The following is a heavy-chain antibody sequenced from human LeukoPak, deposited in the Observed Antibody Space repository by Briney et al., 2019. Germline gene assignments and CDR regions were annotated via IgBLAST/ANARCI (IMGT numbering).Heavy chain of an antibody. J-gene: IGHJ5*02. CDR3: ARHVSSTSCTCNWFDP. D-gene: IGHD2-2*01. CDR2: IYPGDSDT. V-gene: IGHV5-51*01. CDR1: RYSFTSYW. Sequence: GESLKISCKGSRYSFTSYWIGWVRQMPGKGLEWMGIIYPGDSDTRYSPSFQGQVTISADKSISTAYLQRSSLKASDTAMYYCARHVSSTSCTCNWFDPWGQGTLVTVSS.